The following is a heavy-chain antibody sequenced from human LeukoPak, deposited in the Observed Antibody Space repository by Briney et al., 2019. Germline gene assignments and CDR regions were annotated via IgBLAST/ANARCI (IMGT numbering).Heavy chain of an antibody. D-gene: IGHD2-21*02. V-gene: IGHV3-53*01. CDR3: ARDLYFGGDCLTDAFDI. CDR1: GFTVSSNY. J-gene: IGHJ3*02. Sequence: GGSLRLSCAASGFTVSSNYMSWVRQAPGKGLEWVSVIYSGGSTYYADSVKGRFTISRDNSKNTLYLQMNSLRAEDTAVYYCARDLYFGGDCLTDAFDIWGQGTMVTVSS. CDR2: IYSGGST.